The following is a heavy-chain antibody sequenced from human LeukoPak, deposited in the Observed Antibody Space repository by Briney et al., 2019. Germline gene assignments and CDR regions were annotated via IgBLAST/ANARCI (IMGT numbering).Heavy chain of an antibody. CDR2: INPNSGGT. CDR1: GYAFTGYY. Sequence: ASVKVSCKASGYAFTGYYMHWVRQAPGQGLEWMGWINPNSGGTNYAQKFQGRVTMTRDTSISTAYMELSRLRSDDTAVYYCARLTEQQLAHFDYWGQGTLVTVSS. V-gene: IGHV1-2*02. CDR3: ARLTEQQLAHFDY. J-gene: IGHJ4*02. D-gene: IGHD6-13*01.